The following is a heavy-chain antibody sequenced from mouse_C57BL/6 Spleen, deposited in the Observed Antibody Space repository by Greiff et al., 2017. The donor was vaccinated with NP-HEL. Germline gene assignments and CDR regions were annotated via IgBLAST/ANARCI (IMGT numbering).Heavy chain of an antibody. CDR2: IDPETGGN. D-gene: IGHD3-1*01. CDR3: TRRGYGYAMDY. CDR1: GYTFTDYE. Sequence: QVQLKQSGAELVRPGASVTLSCKASGYTFTDYEMHWVKQTPVHGLEWIGAIDPETGGNAYNQKFKGKAILTAYKSSSTAYMELRSLTSEDSAVYYCTRRGYGYAMDYWGQGTSVTVSS. V-gene: IGHV1-15*01. J-gene: IGHJ4*01.